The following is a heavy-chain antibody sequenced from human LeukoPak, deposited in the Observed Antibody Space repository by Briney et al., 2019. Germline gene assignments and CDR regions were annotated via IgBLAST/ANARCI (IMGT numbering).Heavy chain of an antibody. D-gene: IGHD3-3*01. J-gene: IGHJ4*02. CDR2: INPNSGGT. CDR3: ARTWGFWSGYYDY. CDR1: GYTFTGYY. Sequence: ASVKVSCTASGYTFTGYYMHWVRQAPGQGLEWMGWINPNSGGTNYAQKFQGRVTMTRDTSINTAYMELSRLRSDDTAVYYCARTWGFWSGYYDYWGQGTLVTVSS. V-gene: IGHV1-2*02.